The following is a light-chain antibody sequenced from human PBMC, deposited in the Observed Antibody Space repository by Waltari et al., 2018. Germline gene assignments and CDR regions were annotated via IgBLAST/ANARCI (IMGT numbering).Light chain of an antibody. Sequence: HSALTQPPSASGSLGQSVTIYRTATRDDGGNYNYLSCYQQHPGRAPTLIIYDVNSRPSGVPDRFSGSKSGNTASLAVSGLQPEDEADYYCSSYAGSSYVFGTGTTVTVL. CDR2: DVN. CDR3: SSYAGSSYV. CDR1: RDDGGNYNY. V-gene: IGLV2-8*01. J-gene: IGLJ1*01.